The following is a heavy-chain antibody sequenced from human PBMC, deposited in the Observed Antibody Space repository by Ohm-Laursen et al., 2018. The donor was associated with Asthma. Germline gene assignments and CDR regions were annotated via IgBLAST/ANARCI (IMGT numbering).Heavy chain of an antibody. CDR3: AVRTTSAGFDV. J-gene: IGHJ6*02. CDR2: ISSTGGST. CDR1: GFTFSNYA. V-gene: IGHV3-23*01. Sequence: SLRLSCTASGFTFSNYAMNWVRQPPGKGLEWVSEISSTGGSTYYADSVKGRFTISRDNAKNSLYLQMNSLRAQDTAVYYCAVRTTSAGFDVWGQGTTVTVSS. D-gene: IGHD1-1*01.